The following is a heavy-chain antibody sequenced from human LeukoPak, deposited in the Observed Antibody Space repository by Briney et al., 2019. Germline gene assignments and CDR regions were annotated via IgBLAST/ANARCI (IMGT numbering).Heavy chain of an antibody. J-gene: IGHJ4*02. CDR1: GGSFSGYY. D-gene: IGHD6-13*01. CDR2: INHSGST. CDR3: ARGRGPGIAAAGTGGTYFDY. Sequence: SETLSLTCAVYGGSFSGYYWSRVRQPPGKGLEWIGEINHSGSTNYNPSLKSRVTISVDTSKNQFSLKLSSVTAADTAVYYCARGRGPGIAAAGTGGTYFDYWGQGTLVTVSS. V-gene: IGHV4-34*01.